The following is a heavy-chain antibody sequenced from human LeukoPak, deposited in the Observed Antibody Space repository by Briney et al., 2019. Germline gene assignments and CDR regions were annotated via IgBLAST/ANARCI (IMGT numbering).Heavy chain of an antibody. CDR2: IYPGDSDT. D-gene: IGHD3-9*01. V-gene: IGHV5-51*01. CDR1: GYSFTSYW. CDR3: ARQRWYFDWPNPAQLWFDP. J-gene: IGHJ5*02. Sequence: GESLKISCKGSGYSFTSYWIGWVRQMPGKCLEWMGIIYPGDSDTRYSPSFQGQVTISADKSISTAYLQWSSLKASDTAMYYCARQRWYFDWPNPAQLWFDPWGQGTLVTVSS.